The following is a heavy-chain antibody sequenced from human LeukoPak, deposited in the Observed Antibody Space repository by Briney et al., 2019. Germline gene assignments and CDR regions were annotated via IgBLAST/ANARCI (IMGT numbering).Heavy chain of an antibody. J-gene: IGHJ4*02. CDR3: ARVDDSRSGWYHVDY. D-gene: IGHD6-19*01. CDR1: GASISSNYY. CDR2: IYYTGTT. V-gene: IGHV4-31*03. Sequence: SQTLSLTCTVSGASISSNYYWSWIRQHPGKGLEWIGNIYYTGTTYYNPSLQSRLTMSVDTSKNQFSLRLSSVTAADTAVYYRARVDDSRSGWYHVDYWGQGTLVTVSS.